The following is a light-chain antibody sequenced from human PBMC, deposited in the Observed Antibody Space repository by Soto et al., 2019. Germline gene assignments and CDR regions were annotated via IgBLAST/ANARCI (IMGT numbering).Light chain of an antibody. CDR1: SSDVGDYHY. CDR2: DVT. J-gene: IGLJ1*01. CDR3: CSYAGSYFYV. V-gene: IGLV2-14*01. Sequence: QSVLTQPASVSGSPGQSITISCTGTSSDVGDYHYVSWYQLHPGKAPKLMIYDVTNRPSGVSNRFSGSKSGNTASLTISGLQAEDEADYYCCSYAGSYFYVFGTGTKVTVL.